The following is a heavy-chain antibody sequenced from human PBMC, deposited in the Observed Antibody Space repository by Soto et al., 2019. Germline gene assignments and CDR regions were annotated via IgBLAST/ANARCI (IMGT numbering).Heavy chain of an antibody. CDR2: ISAYNGNT. Sequence: QVQLVQSGAEVKKPGASVRVSCKASGYTFTTYGISWVRQAPGQGLEWMGWISAYNGNTNYAQQLQGRVTMTTDTSTSTAYMDLRSLRSDDAAVYYCARADYGAGVDYWGQGTLVTVSS. V-gene: IGHV1-18*01. D-gene: IGHD4-17*01. J-gene: IGHJ4*02. CDR3: ARADYGAGVDY. CDR1: GYTFTTYG.